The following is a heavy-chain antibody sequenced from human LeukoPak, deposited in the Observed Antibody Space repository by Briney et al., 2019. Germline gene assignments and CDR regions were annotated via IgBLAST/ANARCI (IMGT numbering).Heavy chain of an antibody. CDR3: ARGTKNYYYGMDV. J-gene: IGHJ6*02. V-gene: IGHV4-39*07. CDR1: GGSISSSSYY. CDR2: IYYSGST. Sequence: SETLSLTCTVSGGSISSSSYYWGWIRQPPGKGLEWIGSIYYSGSTNYNPSLKSRVTISVDTSRNQFSLKLNSVTAADTAVYYCARGTKNYYYGMDVWGHGTTVTVSS.